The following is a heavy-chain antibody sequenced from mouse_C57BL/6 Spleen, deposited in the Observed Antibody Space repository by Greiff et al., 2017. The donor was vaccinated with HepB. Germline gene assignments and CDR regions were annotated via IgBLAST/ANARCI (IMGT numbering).Heavy chain of an antibody. J-gene: IGHJ2*01. D-gene: IGHD2-5*01. CDR1: GYTFTSYW. Sequence: QVQLKQPGAELVKPGASVKLSCKASGYTFTSYWMQWVKQRPGQGLEWIGEIDPSDSYTNYNQKFKGKATLTVDTSSSTAYMQLSSLTSEDSAVYYCARCEVTTDFDYWGQGTTLTVSS. V-gene: IGHV1-50*01. CDR2: IDPSDSYT. CDR3: ARCEVTTDFDY.